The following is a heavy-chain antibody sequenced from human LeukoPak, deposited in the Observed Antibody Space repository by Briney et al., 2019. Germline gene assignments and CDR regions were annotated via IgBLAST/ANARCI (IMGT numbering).Heavy chain of an antibody. D-gene: IGHD6-6*01. CDR2: IRYDGSNK. J-gene: IGHJ4*02. Sequence: GGSLRLSCAASGFTFSSYGMHWVRQAPGKGLEWVAFIRYDGSNKYYADSVKGRFTISRDNSKNTLYLQMNSLRAEDTAVYYCAKAGRVSFVHFDYWGQGTLVTVSS. CDR1: GFTFSSYG. V-gene: IGHV3-30*02. CDR3: AKAGRVSFVHFDY.